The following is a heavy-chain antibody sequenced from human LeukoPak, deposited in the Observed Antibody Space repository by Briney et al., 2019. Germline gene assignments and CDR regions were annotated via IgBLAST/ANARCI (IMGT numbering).Heavy chain of an antibody. Sequence: GASVKVSCKASGYTFTSYYMHWVRQAPGQGLEWMGIINPSGGSTSYAQKFQGRVTMTRDTSTSTVYMELSSLRSEDTAVYYCAKDVNCGGDCPETGYYYGMDVWGQGTTVTVSS. J-gene: IGHJ6*02. CDR2: INPSGGST. CDR3: AKDVNCGGDCPETGYYYGMDV. D-gene: IGHD2-21*02. CDR1: GYTFTSYY. V-gene: IGHV1-46*01.